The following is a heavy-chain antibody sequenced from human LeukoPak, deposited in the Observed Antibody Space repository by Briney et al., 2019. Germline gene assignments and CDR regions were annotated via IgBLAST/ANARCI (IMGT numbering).Heavy chain of an antibody. V-gene: IGHV1-18*01. Sequence: ASVKVSCKASGYTFINSAIGWVRQAPGQGLEWMGWISAYNGNTNYAQKLQGRVTMTTDTSTSTAYMELRSLRSDDTAVYYCASVWRAHNAFDIWGQGTMVTVSS. J-gene: IGHJ3*02. CDR3: ASVWRAHNAFDI. CDR1: GYTFINSA. D-gene: IGHD2-8*01. CDR2: ISAYNGNT.